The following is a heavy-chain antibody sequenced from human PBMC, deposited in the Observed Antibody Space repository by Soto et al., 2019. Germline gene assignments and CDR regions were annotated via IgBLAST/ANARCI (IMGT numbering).Heavy chain of an antibody. D-gene: IGHD1-26*01. Sequence: GGSLRLSCAASGFTVSSNYMSWVRQAPGKGLEWVSVIYSGGSTYYADSVKGRFTISRDNSKNTLYLQMNSLRAEDTAVYYGASGRGSWSYYFYYYMDVWGKGTTVTVSS. CDR2: IYSGGST. CDR3: ASGRGSWSYYFYYYMDV. CDR1: GFTVSSNY. V-gene: IGHV3-53*01. J-gene: IGHJ6*03.